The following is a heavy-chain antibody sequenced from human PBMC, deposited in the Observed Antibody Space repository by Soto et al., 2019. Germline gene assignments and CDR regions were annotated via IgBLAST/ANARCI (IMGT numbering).Heavy chain of an antibody. D-gene: IGHD3-22*01. Sequence: GGSLRLSCAVSGFTFSSHAMSWVRQAPGKGLECVSGISGSGGSTYYADSVKGRFTISRDNSKNTLYLQMNSLRAEDTAVYYCAKAYYDSSGYIPIGYYYYGMDVWGQGTTVTVSS. J-gene: IGHJ6*02. V-gene: IGHV3-23*01. CDR1: GFTFSSHA. CDR3: AKAYYDSSGYIPIGYYYYGMDV. CDR2: ISGSGGST.